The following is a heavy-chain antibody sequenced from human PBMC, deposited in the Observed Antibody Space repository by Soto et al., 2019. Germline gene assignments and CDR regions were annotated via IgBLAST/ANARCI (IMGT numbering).Heavy chain of an antibody. V-gene: IGHV3-23*01. D-gene: IGHD2-2*01. CDR2: IIGSGTST. CDR3: AKGKGLTVSSTNY. Sequence: EVRLLESGGGLVQPGGSLRLSCAASGFTFSSYAMSWVRQAPGMGLEWVSGIIGSGTSTYYADSVKGRFTISRDNSKNTLFLQMNSLRAEDTAVYYCAKGKGLTVSSTNYWGQGTLVTVSS. CDR1: GFTFSSYA. J-gene: IGHJ4*02.